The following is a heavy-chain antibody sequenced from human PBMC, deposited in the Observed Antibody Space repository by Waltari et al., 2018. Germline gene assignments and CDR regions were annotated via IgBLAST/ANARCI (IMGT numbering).Heavy chain of an antibody. J-gene: IGHJ4*02. V-gene: IGHV1-69*05. D-gene: IGHD1-7*01. CDR1: AGSFFNDA. Sequence: QVQLVQSGPELKKPGSSVKVSCQVSAGSFFNDAFHDSFSWVRQAPGQRLEGLGGSIPLFGTTNYAPEFQGRVTITTDESTSTAYMELSSLRSEDTAVYYCARGRIRYNWNSGNYWGQGTLVTVSS. CDR3: ARGRIRYNWNSGNY. CDR2: SIPLFGTT.